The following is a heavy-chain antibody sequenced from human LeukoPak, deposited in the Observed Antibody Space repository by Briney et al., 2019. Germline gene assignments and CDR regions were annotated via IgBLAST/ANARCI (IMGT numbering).Heavy chain of an antibody. Sequence: SETLSLTCTVSGGSISSYYWSWIRQPAGKGLEWIGRIYTSGSTNYNPSLKSRVTISVDKSKNQFSLKLSSVTAADTAVYYCARDRDCGGDCYGYWGQGTLDTVSS. J-gene: IGHJ4*02. CDR2: IYTSGST. CDR3: ARDRDCGGDCYGY. V-gene: IGHV4-4*07. CDR1: GGSISSYY. D-gene: IGHD2-21*01.